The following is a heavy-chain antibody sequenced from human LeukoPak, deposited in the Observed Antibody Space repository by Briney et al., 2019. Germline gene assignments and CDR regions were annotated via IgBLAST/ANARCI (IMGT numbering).Heavy chain of an antibody. J-gene: IGHJ5*02. D-gene: IGHD1-26*01. Sequence: SVKVSCKASGGTFSSYAISWVRQAPGQGLEWMGRIIPILGIANYAQKFQGRVTITADKSTSTAYMELSSLRSEDTAVYYCARSPTSGSYSNWFDPWGQGTLVTVSS. V-gene: IGHV1-69*04. CDR1: GGTFSSYA. CDR3: ARSPTSGSYSNWFDP. CDR2: IIPILGIA.